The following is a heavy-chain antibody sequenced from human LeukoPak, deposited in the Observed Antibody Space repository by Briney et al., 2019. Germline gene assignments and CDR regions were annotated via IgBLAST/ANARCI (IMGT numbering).Heavy chain of an antibody. Sequence: KPSETLSLTCTVSGGSISSYYWSWIRQPPGKGLEWIGYAYYTGSTNYNPSLKSRVTISVDTSKNQFSLKLSSVTAADPAVYYCARRSVGATTGVRTLHYWGQATLVTVSS. CDR1: GGSISSYY. J-gene: IGHJ4*02. V-gene: IGHV4-59*01. CDR2: AYYTGST. D-gene: IGHD1-26*01. CDR3: ARRSVGATTGVRTLHY.